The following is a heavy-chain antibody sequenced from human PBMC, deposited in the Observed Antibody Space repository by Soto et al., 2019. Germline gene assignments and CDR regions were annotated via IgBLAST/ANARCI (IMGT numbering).Heavy chain of an antibody. CDR2: IYTGDSHT. J-gene: IGHJ4*02. D-gene: IGHD3-9*01. CDR3: ARHYRDFDHTGYDY. Sequence: PRESLKISCKASGSSFTNYWIAWVRQTPAKGLEWMGIIYTGDSHTTYSPSFRGQVTISADKSISTTYLQWSSLKASDSAMYYSARHYRDFDHTGYDYWGQGTLVTVSS. CDR1: GSSFTNYW. V-gene: IGHV5-51*01.